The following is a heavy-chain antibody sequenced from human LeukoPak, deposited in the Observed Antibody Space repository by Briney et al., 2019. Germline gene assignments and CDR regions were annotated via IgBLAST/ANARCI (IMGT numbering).Heavy chain of an antibody. V-gene: IGHV3-30-3*01. CDR3: ARDHTPTAVAVPLDY. CDR2: ISYDGSNK. J-gene: IGHJ4*02. CDR1: GFTFSSYA. Sequence: GGSLRLSCAASGFTFSSYAMHWVRQAPGKGLEWVAVISYDGSNKYYADSVKGRFTISRDNSKNTLYLQMNSLRAEDTAVYYCARDHTPTAVAVPLDYWGQGTLVTVSS. D-gene: IGHD6-19*01.